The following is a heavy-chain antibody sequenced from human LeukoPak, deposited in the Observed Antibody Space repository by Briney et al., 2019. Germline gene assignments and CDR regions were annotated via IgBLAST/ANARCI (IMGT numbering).Heavy chain of an antibody. CDR3: ARTLGD. CDR2: VGIAGDI. D-gene: IGHD1-26*01. Sequence: GGSLRLSCAASGFTVSSHDIHWVRQPTGKGLEWVSGVGIAGDIYYAGSVKGRFTISRENAKNSLFLQMNSLRAEDTAVYYCARTLGDWGQGTLVTVSS. J-gene: IGHJ4*02. CDR1: GFTVSSHD. V-gene: IGHV3-13*04.